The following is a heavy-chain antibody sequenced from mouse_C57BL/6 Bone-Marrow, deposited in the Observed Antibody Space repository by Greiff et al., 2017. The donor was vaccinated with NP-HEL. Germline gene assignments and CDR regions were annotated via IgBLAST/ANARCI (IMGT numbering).Heavy chain of an antibody. V-gene: IGHV7-3*01. D-gene: IGHD4-1*02. CDR1: GFTFTDYY. Sequence: EVKLVESGGGLVQPGGSLSLSCAASGFTFTDYYMSWVRQPPGKALEWLGFIRNKANGYTTEYSASVKGRFTISRDNSQSILYLQINALRAEDSATYYCASRQLGRDWYFDVWGTGTTVTVSS. J-gene: IGHJ1*03. CDR2: IRNKANGYTT. CDR3: ASRQLGRDWYFDV.